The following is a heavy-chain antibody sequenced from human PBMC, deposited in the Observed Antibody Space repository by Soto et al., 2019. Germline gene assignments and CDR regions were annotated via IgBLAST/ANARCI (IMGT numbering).Heavy chain of an antibody. V-gene: IGHV3-30*18. CDR2: ISFDGIKK. J-gene: IGHJ6*02. D-gene: IGHD6-13*01. Sequence: GGSLRLSCAAPGFTFRSYDMHWVRQAPGKGLEWMGLISFDGIKKYYADSVKGRFTISRDSSKNKLYLQMNSLRPEDTAVYYCAKPIVAAGYYGMDVWGQGTTVTVSS. CDR1: GFTFRSYD. CDR3: AKPIVAAGYYGMDV.